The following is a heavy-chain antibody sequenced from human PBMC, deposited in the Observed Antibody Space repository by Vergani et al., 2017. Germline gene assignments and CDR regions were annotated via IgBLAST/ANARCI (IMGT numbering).Heavy chain of an antibody. CDR1: GYTFTSYA. CDR3: AREGFYDYVWGSYRLRGGYYFDY. Sequence: QVQLVQSGAEVKKPGASVKVSCKASGYTFTSYAMHWVRQAPGQRLEWMGWINAGNGNTKYSQKFQGIVTITRDTSASTAYMELSSLRSEDTAVYYCAREGFYDYVWGSYRLRGGYYFDYWSQGTLVTVSS. J-gene: IGHJ4*02. CDR2: INAGNGNT. D-gene: IGHD3-16*02. V-gene: IGHV1-3*01.